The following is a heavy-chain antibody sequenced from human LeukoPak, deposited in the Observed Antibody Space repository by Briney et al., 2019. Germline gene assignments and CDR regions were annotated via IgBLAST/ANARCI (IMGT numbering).Heavy chain of an antibody. CDR2: INSNSNYM. Sequence: GGSLRLSCAASGLIFSYYSMNWVRQAPGKGLEWVSYINSNSNYMSYADSVKGRFTISRDNAKNSLYLQMTSLRAEDTAVYYCARSEFEAFDMWGQGTMVTVSS. D-gene: IGHD3-10*01. V-gene: IGHV3-21*01. J-gene: IGHJ3*02. CDR1: GLIFSYYS. CDR3: ARSEFEAFDM.